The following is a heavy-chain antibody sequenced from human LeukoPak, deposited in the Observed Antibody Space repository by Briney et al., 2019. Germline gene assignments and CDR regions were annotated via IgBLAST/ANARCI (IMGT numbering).Heavy chain of an antibody. V-gene: IGHV1-8*01. Sequence: ASVKVSCKASGYTFTSYDINWVRQATGQGLEWMGWMNPNSGNTGYAQKFQGRVTMTRNTSISTAYMELSSLRSEDTAVYYCAMAESPHYDFWSGYYRSRYYYMDVWGKGTTVTVSS. J-gene: IGHJ6*03. CDR2: MNPNSGNT. CDR1: GYTFTSYD. D-gene: IGHD3-3*01. CDR3: AMAESPHYDFWSGYYRSRYYYMDV.